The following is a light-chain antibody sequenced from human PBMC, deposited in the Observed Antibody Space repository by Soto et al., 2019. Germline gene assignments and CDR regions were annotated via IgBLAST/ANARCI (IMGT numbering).Light chain of an antibody. CDR3: QQFNSFPLT. J-gene: IGKJ4*01. CDR1: QDITNT. Sequence: AIQLTQSPASLSASVGDRVTISCRASQDITNTLAWYQQKPGRAPKLLIYDVSTLETGVPSRFSGSGSGTDFTRTISSLQPEDFATYSCQQFNSFPLTFGGGTKVEIK. CDR2: DVS. V-gene: IGKV1-13*02.